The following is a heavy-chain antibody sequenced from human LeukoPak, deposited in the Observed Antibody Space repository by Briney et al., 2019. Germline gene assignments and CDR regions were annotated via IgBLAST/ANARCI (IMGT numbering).Heavy chain of an antibody. Sequence: ASVKVSCKASGGTFSSYAISWVRQAPAQGLEWMGIINPSGGSTSYAQKFQGRVTMTRDMSTSTVYMELSSLRSEDTAVYYCARAPFGRSWYGDFDYWGQGTLVTVSS. CDR3: ARAPFGRSWYGDFDY. CDR2: INPSGGST. CDR1: GGTFSSYA. V-gene: IGHV1-46*01. D-gene: IGHD6-13*01. J-gene: IGHJ4*02.